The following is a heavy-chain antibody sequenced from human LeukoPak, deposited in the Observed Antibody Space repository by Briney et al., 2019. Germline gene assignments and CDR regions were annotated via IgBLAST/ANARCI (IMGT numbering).Heavy chain of an antibody. CDR2: IYYSGST. CDR1: GASISSTTYY. D-gene: IGHD3-22*01. Sequence: SETLSLTCTVSGASISSTTYYWGWIRQPPRKGLEWIASIYYSGSTYYNPSLKSRVTISVDTSKNQFSLKLSSVTAADTAVYYCAGPYYDSSGQTDYWGQGTLVTVSS. J-gene: IGHJ4*02. CDR3: AGPYYDSSGQTDY. V-gene: IGHV4-39*01.